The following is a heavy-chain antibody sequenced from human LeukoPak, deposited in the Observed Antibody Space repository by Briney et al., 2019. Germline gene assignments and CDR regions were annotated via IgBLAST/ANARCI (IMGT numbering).Heavy chain of an antibody. CDR3: ARARVVAAFLRDAFDI. CDR2: IYYSGST. Sequence: SETLSLTCTVSGGSISSYYWSWIRQPPGKGLEWIGYIYYSGSTNYNPSLKSRVTISVDTSKNQFSLKLSSVTAADTAVYYCARARVVAAFLRDAFDIRGQGTMVTVSS. D-gene: IGHD2-15*01. V-gene: IGHV4-59*01. J-gene: IGHJ3*02. CDR1: GGSISSYY.